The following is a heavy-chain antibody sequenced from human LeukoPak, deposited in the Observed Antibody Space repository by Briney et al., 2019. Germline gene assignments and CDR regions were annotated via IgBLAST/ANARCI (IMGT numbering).Heavy chain of an antibody. CDR2: ISGDGRST. Sequence: GGSLRLSCAAAGFTLSNYWMHWVRKAPGKGLMWVSRISGDGRSTIYTDSVKGRFTISRDNAKNTLYLQMNSLRAEDTAVYYCASGALMWLGESGDYWGQGTLVTVSS. CDR3: ASGALMWLGESGDY. D-gene: IGHD3-10*01. CDR1: GFTLSNYW. V-gene: IGHV3-74*01. J-gene: IGHJ4*02.